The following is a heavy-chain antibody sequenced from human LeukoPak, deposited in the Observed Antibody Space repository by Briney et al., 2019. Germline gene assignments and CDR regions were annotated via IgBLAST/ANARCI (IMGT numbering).Heavy chain of an antibody. CDR2: ISYDGSNK. V-gene: IGHV3-30*18. D-gene: IGHD3-22*01. Sequence: GGSLRLSCAASGFTFSSYGMHWVRQAPGKGLEWVAVISYDGSNKYYADSVKGRFTISRDNSKNTLYLQTNSLRAEDTAVYYCAKSTDYYDSSGYFDYWGQGTLVTVSS. J-gene: IGHJ4*02. CDR3: AKSTDYYDSSGYFDY. CDR1: GFTFSSYG.